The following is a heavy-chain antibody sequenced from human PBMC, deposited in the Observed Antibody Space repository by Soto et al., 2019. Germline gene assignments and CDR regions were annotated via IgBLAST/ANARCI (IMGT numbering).Heavy chain of an antibody. D-gene: IGHD6-19*01. CDR3: ANSPSSGIAVAGKGDWFDP. CDR2: FDPEDGET. Sequence: GASVKVSCKVSGYTLTELSMHWVRQAPGKGLEWMGGFDPEDGETIYAQKFQGRVTMTEDTSTDTAYMDLSSLRSEGTAVYYCANSPSSGIAVAGKGDWFDPWGQGTLVTVSS. CDR1: GYTLTELS. V-gene: IGHV1-24*01. J-gene: IGHJ5*02.